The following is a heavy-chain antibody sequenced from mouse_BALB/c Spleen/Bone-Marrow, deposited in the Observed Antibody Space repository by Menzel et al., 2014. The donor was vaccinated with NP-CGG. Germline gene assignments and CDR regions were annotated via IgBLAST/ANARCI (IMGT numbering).Heavy chain of an antibody. CDR1: GYSFTDYT. CDR2: FNPNNGGT. D-gene: IGHD1-1*02. J-gene: IGHJ2*01. CDR3: ARAGWYDY. Sequence: DVKLVESGPELVKRGSSVKMSCKTSGYSFTDYTIHWVKQSHGKSLEWIGNFNPNNGGTNYNQKFKDKATLTVDKSSRTAYVEFRSLTFEDSAVYYCARAGWYDYWGQGTTLTVSS. V-gene: IGHV1-22*01.